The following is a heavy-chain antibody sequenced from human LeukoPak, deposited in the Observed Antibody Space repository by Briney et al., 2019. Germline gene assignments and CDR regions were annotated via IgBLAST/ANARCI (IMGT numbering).Heavy chain of an antibody. CDR3: ARHYYGSGSYYSNFDY. V-gene: IGHV4-39*01. Sequence: PSETLSLTCTVSGGSISSSSYYWGWIRQPPGKGLEWIGNIYYSGSTYYNPSLKSRVTISVDTSKNQFSLKLSSVTAADTAVYYCARHYYGSGSYYSNFDYWGQGTLVTVSS. D-gene: IGHD3-10*01. J-gene: IGHJ4*02. CDR1: GGSISSSSYY. CDR2: IYYSGST.